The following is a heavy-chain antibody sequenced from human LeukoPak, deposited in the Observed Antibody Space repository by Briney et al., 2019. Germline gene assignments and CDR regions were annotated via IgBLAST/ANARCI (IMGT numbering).Heavy chain of an antibody. CDR1: GFTFSSYW. CDR2: ISSSSSYI. V-gene: IGHV3-21*01. J-gene: IGHJ4*02. D-gene: IGHD1-7*01. Sequence: PGGSLRLSCAASGFTFSSYWMHWVRQAPGKGLEWVSSISSSSSYIYYADSVKGRFTISRDNAKNSLYLQMNSLRAEDTAVYYCARGTGITGTTFGYWGQGTLVTVSS. CDR3: ARGTGITGTTFGY.